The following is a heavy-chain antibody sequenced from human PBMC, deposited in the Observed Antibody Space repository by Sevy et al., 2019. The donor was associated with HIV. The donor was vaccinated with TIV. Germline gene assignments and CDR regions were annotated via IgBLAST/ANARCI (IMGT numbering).Heavy chain of an antibody. CDR3: AMNYYDSSGSSFFFDY. J-gene: IGHJ4*02. D-gene: IGHD3-22*01. Sequence: GGSLRLSCTTSGFTFGDYGVSWFRQAPGKGLEWVGFIRTKPYGGTAQYAASVKGRFTISRDNSKNTLYLQMNSLRAEDTAVYYCAMNYYDSSGSSFFFDYWGQGTLVTVSS. V-gene: IGHV3-49*03. CDR1: GFTFGDYG. CDR2: IRTKPYGGTA.